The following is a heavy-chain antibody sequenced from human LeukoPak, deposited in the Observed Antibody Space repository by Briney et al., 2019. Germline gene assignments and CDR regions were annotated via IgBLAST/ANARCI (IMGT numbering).Heavy chain of an antibody. CDR1: GGSISSDTYY. J-gene: IGHJ6*02. CDR2: MSYRGNT. Sequence: SETLSLTCTVSGGSISSDTYYWAWIRQPPGKGLEWIGSMSYRGNTYYNPSLKSRATISVDASKKQFSLKMSFVTAADTAVYYCASMDTAIIGGGYFYGMDVWGQGTTVTVSS. D-gene: IGHD5-18*01. V-gene: IGHV4-39*01. CDR3: ASMDTAIIGGGYFYGMDV.